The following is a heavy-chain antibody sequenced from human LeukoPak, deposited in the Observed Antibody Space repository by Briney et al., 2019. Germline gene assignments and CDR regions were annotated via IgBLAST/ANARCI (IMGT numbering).Heavy chain of an antibody. CDR2: IIPIFGTA. Sequence: GSSVKVSCKASGGTFSSYAISWVRQAPGQGLEWMGGIIPIFGTANYAQKFQGRVTITADESTSTAYMELSSLRSEDTAVYYCARVYYDSSGYYYGFDYWGQGTLVTVSS. CDR3: ARVYYDSSGYYYGFDY. J-gene: IGHJ4*02. D-gene: IGHD3-22*01. CDR1: GGTFSSYA. V-gene: IGHV1-69*01.